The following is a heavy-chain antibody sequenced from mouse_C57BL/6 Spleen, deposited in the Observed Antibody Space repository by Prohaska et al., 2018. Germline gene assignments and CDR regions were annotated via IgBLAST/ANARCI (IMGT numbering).Heavy chain of an antibody. Sequence: HGKSLEWIGDINPNNGGTSYNQKFKGKATLTVDKSSSTAYMELRSLTSEDSAVYYCARARAQFITTHYAMDYWGQGTSVTVSS. J-gene: IGHJ4*01. V-gene: IGHV1-26*01. CDR3: ARARAQFITTHYAMDY. D-gene: IGHD1-1*01. CDR2: INPNNGGT.